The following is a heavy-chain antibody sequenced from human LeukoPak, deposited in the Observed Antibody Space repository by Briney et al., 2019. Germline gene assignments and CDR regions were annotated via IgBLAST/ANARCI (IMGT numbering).Heavy chain of an antibody. D-gene: IGHD3-10*01. CDR3: ARLRLLWLNHPVQPANNWFDP. V-gene: IGHV4-34*01. CDR1: GGSFSGYY. CDR2: TNHSGST. Sequence: PSETLSLTCAVYGGSFSGYYWSWIRQPPGKGLEWIGETNHSGSTNYNPSLKSRVTISVDTSKNQFSLKLSSVTAADTAVYYCARLRLLWLNHPVQPANNWFDPWGQGTLVTVSS. J-gene: IGHJ5*02.